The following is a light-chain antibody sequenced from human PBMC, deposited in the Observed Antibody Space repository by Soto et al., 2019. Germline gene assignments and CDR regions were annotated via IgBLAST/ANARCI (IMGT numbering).Light chain of an antibody. V-gene: IGLV1-40*01. CDR3: QSYDSSLSGYV. CDR1: SSNIGAGYD. J-gene: IGLJ1*01. CDR2: TKT. Sequence: QSVLTQPPSVSGAPGQRVTISCTGSSSNIGAGYDVHWYQQLPGTAPKLLIYTKTNRPSGVPDRFSGSKSGTSASLAITGLQAEDEADYYCQSYDSSLSGYVFGTRTKLTVL.